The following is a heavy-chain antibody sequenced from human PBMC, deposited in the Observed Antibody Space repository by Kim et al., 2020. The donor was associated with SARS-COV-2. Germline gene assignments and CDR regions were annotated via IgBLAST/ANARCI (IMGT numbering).Heavy chain of an antibody. J-gene: IGHJ6*02. D-gene: IGHD3-10*01. CDR2: IIPIFGTA. Sequence: SVKVSCKASGGTFSSYAISWVRQAPGQGLEWMGGIIPIFGTANYAQKFQDRVTITADESTSTAYMELSSLRSEETAVYYCARVGAPLVRVASQAGYDFYYYGMDVWGQGTTVTVSS. CDR1: GGTFSSYA. V-gene: IGHV1-69*13. CDR3: ARVGAPLVRVASQAGYDFYYYGMDV.